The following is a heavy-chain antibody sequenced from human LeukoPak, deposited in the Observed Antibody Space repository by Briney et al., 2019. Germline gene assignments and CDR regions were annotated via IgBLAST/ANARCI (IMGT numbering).Heavy chain of an antibody. CDR3: AKVGSSGWGNYYYYGMDV. J-gene: IGHJ6*02. V-gene: IGHV3-23*01. D-gene: IGHD6-19*01. CDR1: GFTFSRYA. CDR2: ISGSGGST. Sequence: GGSLRLSCAASGFTFSRYAMSWVRQAPGKGLEWDSAISGSGGSTYYADSVKGRFTISRDNSKNTLYLQMNSLRAEDTAVYYCAKVGSSGWGNYYYYGMDVWGQGTTVTVSS.